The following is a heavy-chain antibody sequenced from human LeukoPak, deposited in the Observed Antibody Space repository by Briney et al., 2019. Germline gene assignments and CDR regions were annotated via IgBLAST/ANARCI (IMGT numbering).Heavy chain of an antibody. Sequence: GGSLRLSCAVSGFTFSSYSMNWVRQAPGKGMEWVSYISSSSSTIYYADSVKGRFTISRDNAKNSLYLQMNSLTAEHTAVYYCARKSPQETTVGPYWYLGLWGRGTLVTVSS. CDR1: GFTFSSYS. D-gene: IGHD4-23*01. J-gene: IGHJ2*01. V-gene: IGHV3-48*04. CDR2: ISSSSSTI. CDR3: ARKSPQETTVGPYWYLGL.